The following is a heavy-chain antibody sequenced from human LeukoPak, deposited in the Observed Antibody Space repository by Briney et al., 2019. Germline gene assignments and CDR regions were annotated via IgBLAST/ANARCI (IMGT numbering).Heavy chain of an antibody. Sequence: ASVEVSCKASGYTFTSYGISWVRQAPGQGLEWMGWISAYNGNTNYAQKLQGRVTMTTDTSTSTAYMELRSLRSDDTAVYYCARDHRSGSSFDYWGQGTLVTVSS. CDR3: ARDHRSGSSFDY. CDR1: GYTFTSYG. CDR2: ISAYNGNT. V-gene: IGHV1-18*01. D-gene: IGHD1-26*01. J-gene: IGHJ4*02.